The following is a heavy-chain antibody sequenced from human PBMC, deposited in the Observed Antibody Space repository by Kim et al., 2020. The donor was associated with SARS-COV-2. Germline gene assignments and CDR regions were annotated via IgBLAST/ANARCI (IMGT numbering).Heavy chain of an antibody. CDR2: FDPEDSET. D-gene: IGHD2-2*01. Sequence: ASVKVSCKVTGYTLTEISMHWVRQAPGKGLEWMGGFDPEDSETIFAQKFQGRVTMTEDTSTDTAYMELSSLRSEDTAVYYCATAPIVVVSAAIGGGYYYYMDVWGKGTTVTVSS. CDR1: GYTLTEIS. J-gene: IGHJ6*03. CDR3: ATAPIVVVSAAIGGGYYYYMDV. V-gene: IGHV1-24*01.